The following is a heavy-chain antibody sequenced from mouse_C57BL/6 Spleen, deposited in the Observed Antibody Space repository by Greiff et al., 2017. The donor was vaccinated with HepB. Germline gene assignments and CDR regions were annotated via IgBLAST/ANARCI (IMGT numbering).Heavy chain of an antibody. CDR3: ARGGHSNYVLFAY. CDR2: ISNGGGST. CDR1: GFTFSDYY. Sequence: EVHLVESGGGLVQPGGSLKLSCAASGFTFSDYYMYWVRQTPEKRLEWVAYISNGGGSTYYPDTVKGRFTISRDNAKNTLYLQMSRLKSEDTAMYDCARGGHSNYVLFAYWGQGTLVTVSA. D-gene: IGHD2-5*01. V-gene: IGHV5-12*01. J-gene: IGHJ3*01.